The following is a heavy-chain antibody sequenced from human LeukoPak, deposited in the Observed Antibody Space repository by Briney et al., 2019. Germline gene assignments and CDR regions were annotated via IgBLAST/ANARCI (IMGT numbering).Heavy chain of an antibody. V-gene: IGHV1-18*01. J-gene: IGHJ6*03. CDR3: AREGSTRVLYYMDV. Sequence: GASVKVSCKASGYTFTSYGISWVRQAPGQGLEWMGWISAYNGNTNYAQKPQGRVTMTTDTSTSTAYMELRSLRSDDTAVYYCAREGSTRVLYYMDVWGKGTTVTVSS. D-gene: IGHD5/OR15-5a*01. CDR2: ISAYNGNT. CDR1: GYTFTSYG.